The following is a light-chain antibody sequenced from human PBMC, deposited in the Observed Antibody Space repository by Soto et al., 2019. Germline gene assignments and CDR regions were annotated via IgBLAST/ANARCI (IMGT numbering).Light chain of an antibody. Sequence: IGLTKSPGTLSLSPGERATLSCRASQSVSSSYLTWYQQKPCQAPRLLIYGAFSRAPGIPDRFSGSGSGTDFIRTISRLEPEDFAVYYCQQYGSSVWTFGQGTKVEIK. J-gene: IGKJ1*01. CDR1: QSVSSSY. CDR3: QQYGSSVWT. V-gene: IGKV3-20*01. CDR2: GAF.